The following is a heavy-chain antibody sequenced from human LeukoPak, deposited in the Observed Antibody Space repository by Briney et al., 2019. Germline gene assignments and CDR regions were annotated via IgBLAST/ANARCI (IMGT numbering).Heavy chain of an antibody. CDR3: ARGPKYCSGGSCYYPPVDY. J-gene: IGHJ4*02. CDR2: IIPIFGTA. V-gene: IGHV1-69*01. D-gene: IGHD2-15*01. Sequence: SVKVSCKASGGTFSSYAISWVRQAPGQGLEWMGGIIPIFGTANYAQKFQGRVTITADESTSTAYMELSSLRSEDTAVYYCARGPKYCSGGSCYYPPVDYWGQGTLVTVSS. CDR1: GGTFSSYA.